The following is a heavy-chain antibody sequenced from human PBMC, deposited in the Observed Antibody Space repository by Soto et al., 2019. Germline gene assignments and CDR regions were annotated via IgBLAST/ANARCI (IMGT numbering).Heavy chain of an antibody. V-gene: IGHV3-20*04. D-gene: IGHD6-6*01. J-gene: IGHJ6*02. CDR3: ARDSSWSSWWYYYGMDV. CDR1: GFTFDDYG. Sequence: GGSLRLSCAASGFTFDDYGMSWVRQAPGKGLEWVSGINWNGGSTGYADSVKGRFTISRDNAKNSLYLQMNSLRAEDTALYYCARDSSWSSWWYYYGMDVWGQGTTVTVSS. CDR2: INWNGGST.